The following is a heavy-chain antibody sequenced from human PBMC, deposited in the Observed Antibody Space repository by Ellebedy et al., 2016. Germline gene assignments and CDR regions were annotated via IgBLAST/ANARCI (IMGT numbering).Heavy chain of an antibody. Sequence: SETLSLTXAVSGGSISSGSFYYAWVRQRPGEGLEWIGHMFSRGTTYYNSSLENRVTISVDTSKNQLSLKLTSVTAADTAVYYCANTRNSGPYGLDVWGRGTTVTVSS. CDR3: ANTRNSGPYGLDV. J-gene: IGHJ6*02. CDR1: GGSISSGSFY. CDR2: MFSRGTT. D-gene: IGHD2-2*01. V-gene: IGHV4-31*11.